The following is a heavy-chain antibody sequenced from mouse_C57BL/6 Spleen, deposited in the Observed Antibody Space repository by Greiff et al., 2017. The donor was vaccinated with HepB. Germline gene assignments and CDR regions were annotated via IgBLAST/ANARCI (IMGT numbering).Heavy chain of an antibody. V-gene: IGHV5-17*01. CDR3: ARDSNYDAWFAY. CDR1: GFTFSDYG. J-gene: IGHJ3*01. CDR2: ISSGSSTI. D-gene: IGHD2-5*01. Sequence: EVQRVESGGGLVKPGGSLKLSCAASGFTFSDYGMHWVRQAPEKGLEWVAYISSGSSTIYYADTVKGLFTISRDNAKNTLFLQMTSLRSEDTAMYYCARDSNYDAWFAYWGQGTLVTVSA.